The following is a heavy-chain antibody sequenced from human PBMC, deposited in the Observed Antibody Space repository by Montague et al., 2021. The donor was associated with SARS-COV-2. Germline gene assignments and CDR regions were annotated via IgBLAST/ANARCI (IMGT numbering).Heavy chain of an antibody. CDR2: IYYSGST. CDR1: GGSISSSSYY. CDR3: ARVGRQQLVRLSGMDV. V-gene: IGHV4-39*07. J-gene: IGHJ6*02. D-gene: IGHD6-13*01. Sequence: SETLSLTCTVSGGSISSSSYYWGWIRQPPGKGLEWIGSIYYSGSTXYNPSLKSRVTTSVDTSKNQFSLKLSSVTAADTAVYYCARVGRQQLVRLSGMDVWGQGTLVTVSS.